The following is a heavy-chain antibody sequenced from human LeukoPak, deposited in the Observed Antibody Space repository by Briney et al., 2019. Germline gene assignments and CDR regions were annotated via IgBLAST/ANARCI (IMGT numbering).Heavy chain of an antibody. CDR1: GFTFSSHG. CDR3: ARGPWNDFLYFDY. D-gene: IGHD1-1*01. Sequence: GGSLRLSCAASGFTFSSHGMHWVRQAPGKGLEWVAAISYDGSNKYYADSVKGRFTISRDNSKNTLYLQMNSLRAEDTAVYYCARGPWNDFLYFDYWGQGTLVTVSS. V-gene: IGHV3-30*03. J-gene: IGHJ4*02. CDR2: ISYDGSNK.